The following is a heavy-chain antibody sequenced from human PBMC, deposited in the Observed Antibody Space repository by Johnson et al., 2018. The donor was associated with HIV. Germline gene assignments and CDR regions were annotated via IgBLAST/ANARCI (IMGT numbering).Heavy chain of an antibody. Sequence: VQLVESGGGLVQPGGSLRLSCAASGFTFSSYWMIWVRQAPGKGLEWVANIKQDGSEKFSADSVKGRFTLSRDNSKNSLYLQMNSLRAEDTALYYCARDRRVRIVARADSFDIWGQGTMVTVSS. CDR2: IKQDGSEK. J-gene: IGHJ3*02. CDR3: ARDRRVRIVARADSFDI. CDR1: GFTFSSYW. V-gene: IGHV3-7*03. D-gene: IGHD6-6*01.